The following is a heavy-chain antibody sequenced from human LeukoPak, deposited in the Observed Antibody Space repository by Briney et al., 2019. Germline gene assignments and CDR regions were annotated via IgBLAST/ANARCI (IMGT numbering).Heavy chain of an antibody. CDR1: CYSISSGYY. CDR3: ARRLSNSHFDY. D-gene: IGHD6-6*01. Sequence: PSETLSLTCAVSCYSISSGYYWGWIRQPPGKGLEWIGNIYHSGSTYYNPSLKSRLTISVDTSKNQFSLKLSSVTAADTAVYYCARRLSNSHFDYWGQGTLVTVSS. V-gene: IGHV4-38-2*01. J-gene: IGHJ4*02. CDR2: IYHSGST.